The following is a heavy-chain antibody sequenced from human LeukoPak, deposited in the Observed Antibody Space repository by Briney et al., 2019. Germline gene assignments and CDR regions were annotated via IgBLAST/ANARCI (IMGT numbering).Heavy chain of an antibody. CDR1: GGSMSIDSFY. V-gene: IGHV4-39*02. D-gene: IGHD2-2*01. CDR2: VYHTGSA. Sequence: SETLSLTCTVSGGSMSIDSFYWGWIRQPPGRGLEWIGTVYHTGSAYFNPALKSRLTLSVDTSKSQFSLNLSSVTAADTAVYYCAREVRDVVAVPAASWGQGTLVTVSS. CDR3: AREVRDVVAVPAAS. J-gene: IGHJ4*02.